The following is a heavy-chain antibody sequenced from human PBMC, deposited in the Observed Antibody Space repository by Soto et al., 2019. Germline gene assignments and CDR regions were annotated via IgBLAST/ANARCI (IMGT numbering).Heavy chain of an antibody. D-gene: IGHD3-22*01. Sequence: EVQLLESGGGLVQPGGSLRLSCEASGFTFSAYAMSWVRHAPGKGLEWVSALTDNGGGTYYADSVKGRFTVARDNFKNTLYLQMNSLRAEDTAIYYCAKVVVPPSSGYYFDYWGQGALVTVSS. J-gene: IGHJ4*02. CDR2: LTDNGGGT. CDR1: GFTFSAYA. CDR3: AKVVVPPSSGYYFDY. V-gene: IGHV3-23*01.